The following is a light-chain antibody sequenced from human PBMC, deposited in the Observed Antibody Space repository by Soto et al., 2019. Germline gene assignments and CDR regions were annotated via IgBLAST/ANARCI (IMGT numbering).Light chain of an antibody. J-gene: IGKJ5*01. CDR3: QQRSNWPPT. Sequence: DIVMTQSPDSLAVSLGERATLNCKSSQIVLYSSNNKNYLAWYQQKPGQAPRLLIYDASNRATGIPARFSGSGSGTDFTLTISSLEPEDFAVYYCQQRSNWPPTFGQGTRLEI. CDR1: QIVLYSSNNKNY. CDR2: DAS. V-gene: IGKV3-11*01.